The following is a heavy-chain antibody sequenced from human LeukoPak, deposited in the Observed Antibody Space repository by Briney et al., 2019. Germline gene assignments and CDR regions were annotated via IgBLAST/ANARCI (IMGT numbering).Heavy chain of an antibody. V-gene: IGHV4-30-4*01. D-gene: IGHD6-19*01. CDR1: GGSISSGDYY. J-gene: IGHJ4*02. Sequence: SQTLSLTCTVSGGSISSGDYYWSWIRQPPGKGLEWIGYIYYSGSTYYNPSLKSRVTISVDTSKNQFSLKLSSVTAADTAVYYCARLDGSSGWWGFDYWGQGTLVTVSS. CDR2: IYYSGST. CDR3: ARLDGSSGWWGFDY.